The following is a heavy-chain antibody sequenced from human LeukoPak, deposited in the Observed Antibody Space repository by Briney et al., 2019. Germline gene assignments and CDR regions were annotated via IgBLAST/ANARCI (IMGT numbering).Heavy chain of an antibody. CDR3: TSRYCTTTNCYSFDN. Sequence: GGSLRLSCAASGFTVSNNYMSWVRQAPGKGLEWVSSISSTSAHIFYADSVKGRFSISRDNAKNSLYLQMNSLRVEDTAVYYCTSRYCTTTNCYSFDNWGHGTLVTVSS. J-gene: IGHJ3*02. V-gene: IGHV3-69-1*01. CDR1: GFTVSNNY. D-gene: IGHD2-2*01. CDR2: ISSTSAHI.